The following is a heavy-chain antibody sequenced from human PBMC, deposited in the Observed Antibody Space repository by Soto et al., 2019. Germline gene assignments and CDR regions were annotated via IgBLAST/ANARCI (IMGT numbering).Heavy chain of an antibody. CDR2: IIPIFRTT. Sequence: QVQLVQSGAEVKKPGSSVKVSCEASGGTFNSHAISWVRQAPGQGLEWMGGIIPIFRTTNYAQKFQGRLTMTAAESTRTAYMELSGLRSDDTAVYYCARPYSSSLENCYYSAVDVWGQGTTVTVSS. D-gene: IGHD6-13*01. CDR1: GGTFNSHA. CDR3: ARPYSSSLENCYYSAVDV. J-gene: IGHJ6*02. V-gene: IGHV1-69*12.